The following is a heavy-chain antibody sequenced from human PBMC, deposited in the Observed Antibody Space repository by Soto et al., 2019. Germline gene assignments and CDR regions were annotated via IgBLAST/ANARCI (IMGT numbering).Heavy chain of an antibody. J-gene: IGHJ6*02. V-gene: IGHV3-23*01. CDR3: AKDFPSVRGVIGPQDYYYGMDV. D-gene: IGHD3-10*01. CDR2: ISGSGGST. CDR1: GFTFSSYA. Sequence: GGSLRLSCAASGFTFSSYAMSWVRQAPGKGLEWVSAISGSGGSTCYADSVKGRYTICKGYSKNTLYLQTNSLRAEDTAVYYCAKDFPSVRGVIGPQDYYYGMDVWGQGTTVTVSS.